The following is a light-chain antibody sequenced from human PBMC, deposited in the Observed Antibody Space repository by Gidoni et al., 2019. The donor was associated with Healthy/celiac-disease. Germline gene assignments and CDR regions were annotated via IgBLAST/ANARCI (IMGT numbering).Light chain of an antibody. Sequence: QSALTQPASVSGSPGQSLTISCTGTSSDVGGYNYVSWYQQNPGKAPKLMIYEVSNQPSGVSNRFSGSKSGNTASLTISGLQAEDESDYYCSSYTSSSTLDVVFGGGTKLTVL. J-gene: IGLJ2*01. CDR1: SSDVGGYNY. V-gene: IGLV2-14*01. CDR2: EVS. CDR3: SSYTSSSTLDVV.